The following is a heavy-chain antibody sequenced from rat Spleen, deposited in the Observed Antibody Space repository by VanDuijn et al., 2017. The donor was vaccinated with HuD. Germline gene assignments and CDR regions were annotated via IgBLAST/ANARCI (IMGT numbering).Heavy chain of an antibody. V-gene: IGHV5-20*01. Sequence: EVQLVESDGGLVQPGRSMKLSCAASGFTFSDYYMAWVRQAPTKGLEWVASISYDGGSTYYRDSVKGRFTISRDNAKSSLYLQMDSLRSEDTSTYYCAKDIGPLDAWGQGASVTVSS. CDR3: AKDIGPLDA. CDR1: GFTFSDYY. J-gene: IGHJ4*01. D-gene: IGHD3-1*01. CDR2: ISYDGGST.